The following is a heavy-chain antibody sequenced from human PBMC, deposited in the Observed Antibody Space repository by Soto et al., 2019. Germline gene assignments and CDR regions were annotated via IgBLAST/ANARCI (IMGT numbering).Heavy chain of an antibody. J-gene: IGHJ6*02. CDR2: INHSGST. D-gene: IGHD6-6*01. V-gene: IGHV4-34*01. CDR3: ARGGIAARFYYYYGMDV. CDR1: GGSFSGYY. Sequence: SETLSLTCAVYGGSFSGYYWSWIRQPPGKGLEWIGEINHSGSTNYNPSLKSRVTISVDTSKNQFSLKLSSVTAADTAVYYCARGGIAARFYYYYGMDVWGQGTTVTVSS.